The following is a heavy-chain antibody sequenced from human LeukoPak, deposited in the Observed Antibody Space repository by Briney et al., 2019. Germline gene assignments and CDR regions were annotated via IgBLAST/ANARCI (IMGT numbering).Heavy chain of an antibody. V-gene: IGHV3-21*01. Sequence: AGGSLRLSCAASGFTFSSYNMNWVRQAPGKGLEWVSSISSSSSYIYYADSVRGRFTISRDNAKNSLYLQINSLRAEDTAVYYCARGLYCSSSTSCYDYGLDVWGQGTTVTVSS. D-gene: IGHD2-2*01. CDR3: ARGLYCSSSTSCYDYGLDV. CDR1: GFTFSSYN. J-gene: IGHJ6*02. CDR2: ISSSSSYI.